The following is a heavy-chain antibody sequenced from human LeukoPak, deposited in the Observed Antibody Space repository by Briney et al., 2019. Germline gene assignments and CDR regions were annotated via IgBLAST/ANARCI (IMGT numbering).Heavy chain of an antibody. CDR3: ARPAYGSRAFDI. J-gene: IGHJ3*02. CDR2: IYYSGST. CDR1: GGSISRGGYY. V-gene: IGHV4-31*03. D-gene: IGHD3-10*01. Sequence: SQTLSLTCTVSGGSISRGGYYWSWIRQHPGKSLEWIGYIYYSGSTYYNPSLKSRVTISVGTSKNQFSLKLSSVTAADTAVYYCARPAYGSRAFDIWGQGTMVTVSS.